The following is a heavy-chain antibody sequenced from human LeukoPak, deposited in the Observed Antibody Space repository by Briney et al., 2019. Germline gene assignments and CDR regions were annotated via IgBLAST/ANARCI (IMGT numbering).Heavy chain of an antibody. V-gene: IGHV1-2*06. CDR3: ARDSVNFWSGYSNWFDP. D-gene: IGHD3-3*01. J-gene: IGHJ5*02. Sequence: ASVKVSCKASGYTITGYYMHWVRQAPGQGLEWMGRINPNSGGTNYAQKFQGRVTMTRDTSISTAYMELSRLRSDDTAVYYCARDSVNFWSGYSNWFDPWGQGTLVTVSS. CDR2: INPNSGGT. CDR1: GYTITGYY.